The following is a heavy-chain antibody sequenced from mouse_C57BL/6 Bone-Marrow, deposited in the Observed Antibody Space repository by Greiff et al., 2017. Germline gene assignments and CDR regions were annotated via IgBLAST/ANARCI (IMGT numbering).Heavy chain of an antibody. J-gene: IGHJ1*03. CDR1: GFTFSDYY. CDR2: INYDGSST. Sequence: EVKLMESEGGLVQPGSSMKLSCTASGFTFSDYYMAWVRQVPEKGLEWVANINYDGSSTYYLDSLKSRFIISRDNAKNILYLQMSSLKSEDTATXYCARDRRIDSWYFDVWGTGTTVTVSS. D-gene: IGHD2-13*01. CDR3: ARDRRIDSWYFDV. V-gene: IGHV5-16*01.